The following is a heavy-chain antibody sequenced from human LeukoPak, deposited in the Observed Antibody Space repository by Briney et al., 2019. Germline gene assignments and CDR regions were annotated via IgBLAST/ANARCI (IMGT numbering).Heavy chain of an antibody. J-gene: IGHJ6*03. D-gene: IGHD5/OR15-5a*01. CDR1: GDSISSYS. CDR3: ARLSGSPLSKYYYYMDV. CDR2: IYYSGTT. V-gene: IGHV4-59*01. Sequence: SETLSLTCTVSGDSISSYSWSWVRQTPGKGLEWIGYIYYSGTTDYNPSLKSRVTISIDTSRNHLSLNLNSVTAADTAVYYCARLSGSPLSKYYYYMDVWGKGTTVTVSS.